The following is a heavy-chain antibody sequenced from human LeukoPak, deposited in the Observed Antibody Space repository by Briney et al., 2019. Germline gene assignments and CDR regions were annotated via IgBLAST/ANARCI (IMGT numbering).Heavy chain of an antibody. D-gene: IGHD3-22*01. CDR3: ARAPCEIGGYYPKYFRH. CDR2: IKSDGST. J-gene: IGHJ1*01. V-gene: IGHV3-74*01. CDR1: GFTFSIYW. Sequence: QPGGSLRLSCAASGFTFSIYWMHWVRQAPGKGLVWVSRIKSDGSTNYADSAKGRFTISRDNAKNTVSLQMNSIRPGDTGVYYCARAPCEIGGYYPKYFRHWGQGTLVTVSS.